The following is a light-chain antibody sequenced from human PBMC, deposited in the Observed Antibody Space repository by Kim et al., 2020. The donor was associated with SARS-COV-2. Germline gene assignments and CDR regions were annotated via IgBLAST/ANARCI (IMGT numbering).Light chain of an antibody. J-gene: IGLJ1*01. V-gene: IGLV3-19*01. CDR1: STRRYY. CDR2: VNN. Sequence: GKTVRITCRAGSTRRYYARWYKQRLRRAPVIVIYVNNNRHSGITDRLSGSSSGSTAAFPITGDHAEDEAAYYCNARDSSGNHLRNVFGTGTKVTVL. CDR3: NARDSSGNHLRNV.